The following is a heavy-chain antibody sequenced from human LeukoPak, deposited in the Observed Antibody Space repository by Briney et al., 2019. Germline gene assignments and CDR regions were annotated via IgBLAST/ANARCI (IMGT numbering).Heavy chain of an antibody. CDR2: IYSGGST. Sequence: GGSLRLSCAASGFTVSSNYMSWVRQAPGKGLEWVSVIYSGGSTYYADSVKGRFTISRDNSKNTLYLQMNSLRAEDTAVYYCARVESPRYYYYMDVWGKGTTVTISS. CDR3: ARVESPRYYYYMDV. J-gene: IGHJ6*03. V-gene: IGHV3-66*01. CDR1: GFTVSSNY.